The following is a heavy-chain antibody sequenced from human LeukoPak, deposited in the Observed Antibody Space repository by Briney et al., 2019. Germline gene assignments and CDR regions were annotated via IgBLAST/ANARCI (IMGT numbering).Heavy chain of an antibody. CDR3: ARVAVVKVWFDP. V-gene: IGHV1-2*02. J-gene: IGHJ5*02. CDR2: INPNSGGT. D-gene: IGHD4-23*01. CDR1: GYTFTGYY. Sequence: ASVKVSFKASGYTFTGYYMHWVRQAPGQGLEWMGWINPNSGGTNYAQKFQGRVTMTRDTSISTAYMELSRLKSDDTAVYYCARVAVVKVWFDPWGQGTLVTVSS.